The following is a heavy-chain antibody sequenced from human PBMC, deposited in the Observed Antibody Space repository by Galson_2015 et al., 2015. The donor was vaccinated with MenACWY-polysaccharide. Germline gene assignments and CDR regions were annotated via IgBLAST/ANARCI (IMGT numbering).Heavy chain of an antibody. CDR2: ISWNSGSI. CDR1: GFTFDDYA. V-gene: IGHV3-9*01. D-gene: IGHD6-19*01. J-gene: IGHJ1*01. CDR3: AKDKGGIGIAVGYFQH. Sequence: SLRLSCAASGFTFDDYAMHWVRQAPGKGLEWVSGISWNSGSIGYADSVKGRFTISRDNAKNSLYLQMNSLRAEDTALYYCAKDKGGIGIAVGYFQHWGQGTLVTVSS.